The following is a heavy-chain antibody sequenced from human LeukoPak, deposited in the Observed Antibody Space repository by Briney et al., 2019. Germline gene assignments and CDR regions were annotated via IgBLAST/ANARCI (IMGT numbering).Heavy chain of an antibody. D-gene: IGHD3-10*01. J-gene: IGHJ3*01. CDR1: GGSISGYY. CDR2: MYYSGNT. Sequence: SENLSVTCTDPGGSISGYYCSLFRQPPGKGLQWIGYMYYSGNTNSNPSLKSRVTISVDTSKNQCSLKLSSVTAADTAVYYCARVNDYGSVLWGQGTRVTVSS. V-gene: IGHV4-59*01. CDR3: ARVNDYGSVL.